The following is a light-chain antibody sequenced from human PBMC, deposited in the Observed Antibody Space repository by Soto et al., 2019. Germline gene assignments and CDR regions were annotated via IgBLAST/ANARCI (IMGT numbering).Light chain of an antibody. CDR2: DAS. Sequence: DIQMTQSPSSLSASLGDRVSIPCQASQDISNHLNWYHQKPGKAPKLLIYDASNLQTGVPSSFSGSGFGTDFTFTISNLQAEDVGTYYCQQYENLPITFGQGTRLAI. J-gene: IGKJ5*01. CDR1: QDISNH. CDR3: QQYENLPIT. V-gene: IGKV1-33*01.